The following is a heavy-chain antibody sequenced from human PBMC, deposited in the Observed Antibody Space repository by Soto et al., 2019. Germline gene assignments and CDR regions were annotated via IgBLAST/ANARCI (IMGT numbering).Heavy chain of an antibody. CDR2: ISAYNGNT. CDR3: AREVRGVIMGSWFDP. CDR1: GYTFTSYG. D-gene: IGHD3-10*01. V-gene: IGHV1-18*01. J-gene: IGHJ5*02. Sequence: QVQLVQSGAEVKKPGASVKVSCKASGYTFTSYGISWVRQAPGQGLEWMGWISAYNGNTNYAQKLQGRVTMTTDTSTSTADMELRSLRSDDTAVYYCAREVRGVIMGSWFDPWGQGTLVTVSS.